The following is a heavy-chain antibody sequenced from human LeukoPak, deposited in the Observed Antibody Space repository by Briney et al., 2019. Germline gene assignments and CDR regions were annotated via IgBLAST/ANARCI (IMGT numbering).Heavy chain of an antibody. V-gene: IGHV1-18*04. CDR1: GYTFTSYG. J-gene: IGHJ4*02. Sequence: GASVKVSCKASGYTFTSYGISWVRQAPGQGLEWMGWISAYNGNTNYAQKFQGRVTMTTDTSTSTAYMELRSLRSDDTAVYYCARDNPYGSGSYRWDYWGQGTLVTVSS. D-gene: IGHD3-10*01. CDR2: ISAYNGNT. CDR3: ARDNPYGSGSYRWDY.